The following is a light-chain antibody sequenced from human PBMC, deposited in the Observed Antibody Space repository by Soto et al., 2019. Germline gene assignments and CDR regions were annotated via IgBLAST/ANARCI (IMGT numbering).Light chain of an antibody. J-gene: IGKJ3*01. CDR2: GAS. CDR3: QQYNKWPLFT. Sequence: EILMTQSPATLSVSPGGRATLSCRASQSVGNNLAWYQQRPAQAPRLLIYGASTRATGIPARFSGSGSGTEFTLTINCLQSEDFALYYCQQYNKWPLFTFGPGTRVDI. V-gene: IGKV3-15*01. CDR1: QSVGNN.